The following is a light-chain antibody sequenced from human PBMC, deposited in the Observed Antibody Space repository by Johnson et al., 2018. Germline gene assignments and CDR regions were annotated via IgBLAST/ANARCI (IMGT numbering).Light chain of an antibody. Sequence: QSVLTQPPSVSAAPGQKVTISCSGSSSNIGNNYVSWYQQLPGTAPQLLIYENNKRPSGIPERFSGSKSGTSATLGITGLQTGYEADYYCGTWDSSLTAGNVFGTATKVTVL. J-gene: IGLJ1*01. V-gene: IGLV1-51*02. CDR2: ENN. CDR3: GTWDSSLTAGNV. CDR1: SSNIGNNY.